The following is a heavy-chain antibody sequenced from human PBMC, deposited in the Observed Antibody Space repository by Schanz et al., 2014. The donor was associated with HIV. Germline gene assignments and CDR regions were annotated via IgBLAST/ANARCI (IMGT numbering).Heavy chain of an antibody. V-gene: IGHV1-69*01. CDR3: SRAFYSDSGSFYSVDP. J-gene: IGHJ5*02. D-gene: IGHD3-10*01. Sequence: QVQLVQSGAEVQKPGSSVKVSCKASGGTFSSSAISWVRQAPGQGLEWMGGIAPMLGKTRDAQKFQGRVTITADESMSTAYMELSSLRSEDTAVYYCSRAFYSDSGSFYSVDPWGQGTLVTVSS. CDR2: IAPMLGKT. CDR1: GGTFSSSA.